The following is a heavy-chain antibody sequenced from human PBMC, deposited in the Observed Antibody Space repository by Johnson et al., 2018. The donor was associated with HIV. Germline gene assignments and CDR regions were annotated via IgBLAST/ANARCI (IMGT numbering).Heavy chain of an antibody. Sequence: QVQLVESGGGVVQPGRALRLSCAASGLTFNYYGMHWVRQAPGKGLEWISYISRSGTTIYYADSVKGRFTISRDNAKSSLSLQMNSLRAEDTAVYYCARGSIAAHDAFDIWGQGTMVTISS. CDR2: ISRSGTTI. CDR3: ARGSIAAHDAFDI. J-gene: IGHJ3*02. V-gene: IGHV3-11*01. D-gene: IGHD6-6*01. CDR1: GLTFNYYG.